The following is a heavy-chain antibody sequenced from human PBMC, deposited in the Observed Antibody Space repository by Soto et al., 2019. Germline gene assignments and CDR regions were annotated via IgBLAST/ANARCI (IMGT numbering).Heavy chain of an antibody. D-gene: IGHD2-21*02. CDR3: IQSRCGGDCLQSYASYYYYGMDV. CDR1: AFSLSTGGVG. V-gene: IGHV2-5*02. J-gene: IGHJ6*02. Sequence: QITLKESGPTLVKPTQTLTLTCTFSAFSLSTGGVGVGWIRQPPGKALEWLALIYWDDDKRYSPSLRSRLTITKDTPKNQVVLTMTNMDPVDTATYYCIQSRCGGDCLQSYASYYYYGMDVWGQWTTVTVSS. CDR2: IYWDDDK.